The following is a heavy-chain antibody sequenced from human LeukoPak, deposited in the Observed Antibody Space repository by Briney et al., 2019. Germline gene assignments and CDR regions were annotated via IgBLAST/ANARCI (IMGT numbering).Heavy chain of an antibody. CDR3: ARSHLTGDGGNYYFAY. CDR1: GFTFSSYS. CDR2: ISNDGRKK. Sequence: PGGSLRLSCAASGFTFSSYSMHWVRQAPGKGLEWVAVISNDGRKKYHVDSVKGRLTTSRDNTKNTLNLQMNSLRPEDTAVYYCARSHLTGDGGNYYFAYWGQGTLVTVSS. J-gene: IGHJ4*02. D-gene: IGHD4-23*01. V-gene: IGHV3-30*01.